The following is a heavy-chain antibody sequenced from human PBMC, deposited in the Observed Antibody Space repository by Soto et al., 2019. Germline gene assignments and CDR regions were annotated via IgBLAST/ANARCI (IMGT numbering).Heavy chain of an antibody. CDR3: SSNPPMMTFGGVGVYFFAN. Sequence: QVQLVQSGAEMKKPGSSVKGSFTASGGTFGSFALTWVRQAPGQVLEWLRGIIPMLGTANYAKTFQGRVTITAGESTSTVYMETRSLGHEDTAVYYCSSNPPMMTFGGVGVYFFANRCQGTGVSVPS. V-gene: IGHV1-69*01. D-gene: IGHD3-16*01. CDR1: GGTFGSFA. J-gene: IGHJ4*02. CDR2: IIPMLGTA.